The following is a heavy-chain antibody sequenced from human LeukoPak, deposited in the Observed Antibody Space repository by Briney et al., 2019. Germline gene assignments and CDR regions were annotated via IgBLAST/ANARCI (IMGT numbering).Heavy chain of an antibody. D-gene: IGHD5-24*01. J-gene: IGHJ3*02. V-gene: IGHV4-61*01. CDR2: IYYSGST. Sequence: SQTLSLTCIVSGGSISSGSYYWSWIRQPPGKGLEWIGYIYYSGSTNYNPSLKSRVTISVDTSKNQFSLKQSSVTAADTAVYYCARDPGEMATIWEAAFDIWGQGTMVTVSS. CDR3: ARDPGEMATIWEAAFDI. CDR1: GGSISSGSYY.